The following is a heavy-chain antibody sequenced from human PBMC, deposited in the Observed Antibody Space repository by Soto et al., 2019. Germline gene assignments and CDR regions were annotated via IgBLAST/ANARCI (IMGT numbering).Heavy chain of an antibody. CDR2: IKQDGSEK. V-gene: IGHV3-7*01. CDR1: GFTFSSYW. CDR3: AREKYSYGYYYGMDV. Sequence: GGSLRLSCAASGFTFSSYWMSWVRQAPGKGLEWVANIKQDGSEKYYVDSVKGRFTISRDNAKNSLYLQMNSLRAEDTAVYYCAREKYSYGYYYGMDVWGQGTTVTVSS. J-gene: IGHJ6*02. D-gene: IGHD5-18*01.